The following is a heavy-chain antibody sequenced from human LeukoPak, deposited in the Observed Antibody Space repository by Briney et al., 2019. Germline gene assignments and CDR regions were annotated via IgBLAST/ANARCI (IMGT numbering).Heavy chain of an antibody. D-gene: IGHD1-14*01. CDR3: ARGYIPAGLGD. CDR1: GYTFTTYD. V-gene: IGHV1-18*01. Sequence: GASVKVSCKASGYTFTTYDINWVRQATGQGLEWMGWISAYNGNTNYAQKLQGRVTMTTDTSTSTAYMELRSLRSDDTAVYYCARGYIPAGLGDWGQGTLVTVSS. CDR2: ISAYNGNT. J-gene: IGHJ4*02.